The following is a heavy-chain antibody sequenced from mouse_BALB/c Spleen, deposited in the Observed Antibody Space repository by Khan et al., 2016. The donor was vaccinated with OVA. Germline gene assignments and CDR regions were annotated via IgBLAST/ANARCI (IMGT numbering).Heavy chain of an antibody. Sequence: EVELVESGGVLVEPGGSLKLSCAASGFTFSSFVMSWVRQTPEKRLEWVATISSAATYTYYPDSVKGRLTISRDNAKNTLYLQMNRRRSDDTAIYYCANGNYGWFAYWGQGTLVTVST. CDR1: GFTFSSFV. D-gene: IGHD2-1*01. V-gene: IGHV5-9-1*01. CDR3: ANGNYGWFAY. CDR2: ISSAATYT. J-gene: IGHJ3*01.